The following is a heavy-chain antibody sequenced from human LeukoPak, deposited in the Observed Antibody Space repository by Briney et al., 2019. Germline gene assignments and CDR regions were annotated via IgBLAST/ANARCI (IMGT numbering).Heavy chain of an antibody. CDR2: ISAYNGNT. CDR3: AREHYYDSSGYPTDY. Sequence: GASVKVSCKASGYTFTSYGISWVRRAPGQGLEWTGWISAYNGNTNYAQKLQGRVTMTTDTSTSTAYMELRSLRSDDTAVYYCAREHYYDSSGYPTDYWGQGTLVTVSS. V-gene: IGHV1-18*01. D-gene: IGHD3-22*01. CDR1: GYTFTSYG. J-gene: IGHJ4*02.